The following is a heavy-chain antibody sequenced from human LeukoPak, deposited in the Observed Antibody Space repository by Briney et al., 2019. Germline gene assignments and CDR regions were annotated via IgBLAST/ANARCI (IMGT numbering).Heavy chain of an antibody. CDR3: ARLPLGYYDSSGYWDY. CDR2: IYYGGSP. J-gene: IGHJ4*02. V-gene: IGHV4-39*01. CDR1: GGPISSRSYY. Sequence: SETLSLTCTVSGGPISSRSYYWGWIRQPPGKGLEWIGSIYYGGSPSYNPSLSGQVTISVDTSKNQFSLRLSSVTAADMAVYYCARLPLGYYDSSGYWDYWGQGTLVTVSS. D-gene: IGHD3-22*01.